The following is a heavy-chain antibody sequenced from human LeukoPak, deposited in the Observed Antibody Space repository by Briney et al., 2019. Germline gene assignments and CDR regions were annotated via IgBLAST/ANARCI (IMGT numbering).Heavy chain of an antibody. CDR2: IYHSGST. V-gene: IGHV4-39*07. J-gene: IGHJ4*02. CDR3: ARDRIRGLERAIDY. CDR1: GGSISSSRYY. D-gene: IGHD1-1*01. Sequence: KTSETLSLTCTVSGGSISSSRYYWGWIRQPPGKGLEWIGSIYHSGSTYYNPSLKSRVTISVDTSKNQFSLKLSSVTAADTAVYYCARDRIRGLERAIDYWGQGTLVTVSS.